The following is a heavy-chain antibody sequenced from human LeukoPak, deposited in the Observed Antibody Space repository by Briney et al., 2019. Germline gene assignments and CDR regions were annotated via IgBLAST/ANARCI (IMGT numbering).Heavy chain of an antibody. CDR2: INSDGSST. V-gene: IGHV3-74*01. CDR3: ARDLRSPHSYGYIDY. D-gene: IGHD5-18*01. Sequence: GGSLRLSCAASGFTFSSYWMHWVRQARGKGLVWVSRINSDGSSTSYADSVKGRFTISRDNAKNTLYLQMNSLRAEDTAVYYCARDLRSPHSYGYIDYWGQGTLVTVSS. CDR1: GFTFSSYW. J-gene: IGHJ4*02.